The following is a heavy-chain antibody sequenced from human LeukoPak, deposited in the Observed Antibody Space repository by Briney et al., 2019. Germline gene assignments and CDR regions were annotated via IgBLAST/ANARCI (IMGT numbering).Heavy chain of an antibody. D-gene: IGHD3-10*01. V-gene: IGHV4-34*01. Sequence: PSETLSLTCAVYGGSFSGYYWSWIRQPPGKGLEWIGEINHSGSTNYNPSLKSRVTISVDTSKNQFSLKLSSVTAADTAVYYCARGPVPYGRRRGAFVYWGQGTLVTVSS. CDR1: GGSFSGYY. J-gene: IGHJ4*02. CDR2: INHSGST. CDR3: ARGPVPYGRRRGAFVY.